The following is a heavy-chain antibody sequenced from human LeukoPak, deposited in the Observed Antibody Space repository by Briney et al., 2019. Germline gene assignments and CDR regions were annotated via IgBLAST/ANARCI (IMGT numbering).Heavy chain of an antibody. D-gene: IGHD2-2*02. CDR1: GGTFSSYA. Sequence: GSSVKVSCKASGGTFSSYAISWVRQAPGQGLEWMGGIIPIFGTANHAQKFQGRVTITTDESTSTAYMELSSLRSEDTAVYYCASWAGCSSTSCYNYYYMDVWGKGTTVTVSS. J-gene: IGHJ6*03. CDR2: IIPIFGTA. V-gene: IGHV1-69*05. CDR3: ASWAGCSSTSCYNYYYMDV.